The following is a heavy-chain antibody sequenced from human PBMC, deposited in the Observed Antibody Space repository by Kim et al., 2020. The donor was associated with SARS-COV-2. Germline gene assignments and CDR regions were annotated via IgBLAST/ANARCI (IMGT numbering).Heavy chain of an antibody. V-gene: IGHV3-23*01. D-gene: IGHD6-6*01. CDR3: ARTSSTFKFPT. CDR1: GFTISGSA. Sequence: GGSLRLSCAASGFTISGSAMSWVRQAPGKGLEWVSFISAGVGTTYYADSVKGRFTISRDNSKNTLFVQMSSLRADDTAIYYCARTSSTFKFPTWGQGTLVTVSS. CDR2: ISAGVGTT. J-gene: IGHJ5*02.